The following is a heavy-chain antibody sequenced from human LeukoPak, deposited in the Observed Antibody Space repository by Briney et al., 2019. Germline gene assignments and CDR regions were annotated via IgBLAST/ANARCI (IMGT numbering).Heavy chain of an antibody. Sequence: GGSLRLSCAASGFTFSSYAMSWVRQAPGKGLEWVSAISGVGGSTYYADSVKGQFTISRDNSKNTPYLQMNSLRAEDTAVYYCASGGGTTPFDYWGQGTLVTVSS. J-gene: IGHJ4*02. D-gene: IGHD4-11*01. CDR1: GFTFSSYA. CDR3: ASGGGTTPFDY. CDR2: ISGVGGST. V-gene: IGHV3-23*01.